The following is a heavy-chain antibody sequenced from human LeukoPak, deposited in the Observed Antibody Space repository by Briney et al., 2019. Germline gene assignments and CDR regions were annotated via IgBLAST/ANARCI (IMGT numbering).Heavy chain of an antibody. J-gene: IGHJ6*03. CDR1: GGSFSGYY. CDR2: ISHSGST. D-gene: IGHD4-23*01. V-gene: IGHV4-34*01. Sequence: SETLSLTCAVYGGSFSGYYWSWIRQPPGKGLEWIGEISHSGSTNYNPSLKSRVTISVDTSKNQFSLKLSSVTAADTAVYYCARGGYGGMYYYYYMDVWGKGTTVTLYS. CDR3: ARGGYGGMYYYYYMDV.